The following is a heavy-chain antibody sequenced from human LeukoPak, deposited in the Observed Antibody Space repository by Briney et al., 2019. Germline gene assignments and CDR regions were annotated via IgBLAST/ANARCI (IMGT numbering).Heavy chain of an antibody. CDR2: ISFSGGST. Sequence: GSLRLSCAASGFTFNTYAMTWVRQAPGKGLEWVSVISFSGGSTYYADSVKGRFTISRDNPKNTLYLRMNSLRADDTAVYYCAKPNLPYCSGGSCYGFDYWGQGTLVTVSS. J-gene: IGHJ4*02. CDR1: GFTFNTYA. CDR3: AKPNLPYCSGGSCYGFDY. D-gene: IGHD2-15*01. V-gene: IGHV3-23*01.